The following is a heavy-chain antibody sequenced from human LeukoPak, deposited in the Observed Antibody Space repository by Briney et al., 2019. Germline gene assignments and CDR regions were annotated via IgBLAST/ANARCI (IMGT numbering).Heavy chain of an antibody. J-gene: IGHJ4*02. Sequence: SGGPLRLSCVVSGYTFSTHGFHWVRQAPGKGLEWVSVIWHDGGRKEYADSVRGRFTISRDNSNLYLQMNSLRAEDTAIYYCARDIGNSGFNLDYWGQGTPVTVSS. D-gene: IGHD5-12*01. CDR3: ARDIGNSGFNLDY. CDR2: IWHDGGRK. V-gene: IGHV3-33*01. CDR1: GYTFSTHG.